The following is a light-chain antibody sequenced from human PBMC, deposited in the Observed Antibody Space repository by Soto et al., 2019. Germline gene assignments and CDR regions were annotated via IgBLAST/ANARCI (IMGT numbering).Light chain of an antibody. CDR3: QHRSNWPLT. J-gene: IGKJ4*01. Sequence: DIVLTQPPTTVSLSPGERATLSCRASQSVSSYLAWYQQKPGQAPRLLIYDASNRATGIPARFSGSGSGTDFTLTISSLEPEDFAVYYCQHRSNWPLTFGGGSMVDIK. V-gene: IGKV3-11*01. CDR2: DAS. CDR1: QSVSSY.